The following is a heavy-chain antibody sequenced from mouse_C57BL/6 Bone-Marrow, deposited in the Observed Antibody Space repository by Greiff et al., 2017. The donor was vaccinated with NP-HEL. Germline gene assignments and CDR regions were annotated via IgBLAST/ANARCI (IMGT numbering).Heavy chain of an antibody. D-gene: IGHD1-1*01. CDR3: AIYASRSCCAY. V-gene: IGHV1-69*01. CDR2: IDPSDSYT. CDR1: GYTFTSYW. Sequence: QVQLQQPGAELVMPGASVKLSCKASGYTFTSYWMHWVKQRPGQGLEWIGEIDPSDSYTNYNQKFKGKSTLTVDKSSSTAYMQLSSLTSEDSAVFYCAIYASRSCCAYWGQGTLVTVSA. J-gene: IGHJ3*01.